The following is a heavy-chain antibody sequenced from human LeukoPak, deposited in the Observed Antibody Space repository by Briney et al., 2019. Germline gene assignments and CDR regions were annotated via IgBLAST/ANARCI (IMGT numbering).Heavy chain of an antibody. V-gene: IGHV4-61*02. CDR3: ARDSLLPSAMGYYYMDV. CDR1: GGSISSGSYY. Sequence: PSETLSLTCTVSGGSISSGSYYWSWIRQPAGKGLEWIGRIYTSGGTNHNPSLKSRVTISVDTSKNQFSLKLSSVTAADTALYYCARDSLLPSAMGYYYMDVWGKGTTVTVSS. CDR2: IYTSGGT. D-gene: IGHD2-2*01. J-gene: IGHJ6*03.